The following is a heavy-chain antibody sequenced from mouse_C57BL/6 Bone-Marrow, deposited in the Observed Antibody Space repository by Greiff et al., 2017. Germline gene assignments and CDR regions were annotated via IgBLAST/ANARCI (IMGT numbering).Heavy chain of an antibody. J-gene: IGHJ2*01. D-gene: IGHD1-1*01. CDR2: IYPGDGDT. CDR3: ERKAITTVVATRDYFDY. V-gene: IGHV1-82*01. Sequence: QVQLQQSGPELVKPGASVKISCKASGYAFSSSWMNWVKQRPGKGLEWIGRIYPGDGDTNYNGKFKGKATLTADKSSSTAYMQLSSLTSEDSAVYFCERKAITTVVATRDYFDYWGQGTTLTVSS. CDR1: GYAFSSSW.